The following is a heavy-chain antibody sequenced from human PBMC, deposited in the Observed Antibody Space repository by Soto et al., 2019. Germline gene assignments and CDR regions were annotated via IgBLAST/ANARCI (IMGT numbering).Heavy chain of an antibody. J-gene: IGHJ4*02. CDR3: ARVTHYFDY. CDR2: IWYDGSNK. Sequence: HPGGSLRLSCAASGFTFSSYGMHWVRQAPGKGLEWVAVIWYDGSNKYYADSVKGRFTISRDNAKNSLFLQMNSLRVEDTAVYYCARVTHYFDYWGQGALVTVSS. CDR1: GFTFSSYG. V-gene: IGHV3-33*01.